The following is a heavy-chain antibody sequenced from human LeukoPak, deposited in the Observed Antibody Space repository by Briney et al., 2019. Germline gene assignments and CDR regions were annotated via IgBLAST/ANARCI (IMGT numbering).Heavy chain of an antibody. CDR1: GFTFSPYS. D-gene: IGHD6-19*01. V-gene: IGHV3-21*01. CDR2: ISGSSTYI. Sequence: GGSLRLSCAASGFTFSPYSMTWVRQAPGKGLEWVSSISGSSTYIFYADSVKGRFTISRDNANNSLYLQMNSLRAEDTAVYYCARAVYSSGWYGYYFDYWGQGTLVTVSS. J-gene: IGHJ4*02. CDR3: ARAVYSSGWYGYYFDY.